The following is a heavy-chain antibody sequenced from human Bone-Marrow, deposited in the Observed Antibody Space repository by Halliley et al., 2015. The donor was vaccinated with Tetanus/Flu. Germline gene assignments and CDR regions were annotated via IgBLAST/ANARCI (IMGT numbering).Heavy chain of an antibody. D-gene: IGHD3-10*01. Sequence: KGPGWVSRINGDGTYTKYADAVRGRFVISRDNAKSTVYLQMNSLTVEGTAVYYCGRWNYCMDVWGQGTTVTVSS. J-gene: IGHJ6*02. V-gene: IGHV3-74*01. CDR2: INGDGTYT. CDR3: GRWNYCMDV.